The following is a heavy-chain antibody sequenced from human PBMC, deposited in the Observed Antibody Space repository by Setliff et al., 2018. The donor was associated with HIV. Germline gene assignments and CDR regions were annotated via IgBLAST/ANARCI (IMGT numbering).Heavy chain of an antibody. J-gene: IGHJ1*01. V-gene: IGHV3-9*03. Sequence: PGGSLRLSCAASGFIFDDYAMHWVRQAPGKGLEWVSGVSWNSGSIGYADSVKGRFTISRDNAKNSLYLQMNSLRAEDMAAYYCARDSGPYYDYIWGTYRPIYFQHWGRGTLVTVSS. D-gene: IGHD3-16*02. CDR1: GFIFDDYA. CDR3: ARDSGPYYDYIWGTYRPIYFQH. CDR2: VSWNSGSI.